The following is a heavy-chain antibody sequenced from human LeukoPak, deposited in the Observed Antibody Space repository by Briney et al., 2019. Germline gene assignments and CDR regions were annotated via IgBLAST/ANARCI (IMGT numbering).Heavy chain of an antibody. CDR3: ARGYYDFWSGYPIDY. CDR2: IYYSGST. J-gene: IGHJ4*02. CDR1: GGSISSSSYY. D-gene: IGHD3-3*01. Sequence: KPSETLSLTCTVSGGSISSSSYYWGWIRQPPGKGLEWIGSIYYSGSTYYSPSLKSRVTISVDTSKNQFSLKLSSVTAADTAVYYCARGYYDFWSGYPIDYWGQGTLVTVSP. V-gene: IGHV4-39*01.